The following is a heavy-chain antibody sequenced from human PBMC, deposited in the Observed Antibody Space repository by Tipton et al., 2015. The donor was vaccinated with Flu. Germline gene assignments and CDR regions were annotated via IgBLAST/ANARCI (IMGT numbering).Heavy chain of an antibody. CDR2: VNPNSGDT. V-gene: IGHV1-2*02. CDR1: GYMFTVYH. J-gene: IGHJ5*02. Sequence: QVQLVQSGAEMKKPGASVKVSCKASGYMFTVYHLHWIRQAPGQGPEWMGWVNPNSGDTEYAQKFQGRVTMTRDRSTNTVYMELRWLRSDDTAVYYCARDGEYYDILSGFCPKWFAPWGQGTLVTVSS. CDR3: ARDGEYYDILSGFCPKWFAP. D-gene: IGHD3-9*01.